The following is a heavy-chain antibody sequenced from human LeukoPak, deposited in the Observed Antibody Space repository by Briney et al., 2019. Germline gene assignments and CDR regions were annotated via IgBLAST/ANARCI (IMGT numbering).Heavy chain of an antibody. CDR3: ARRRSKAYEN. Sequence: PWVYLTLTGSACGFTVSTNNMNWVRPAPGQEWVWVSLIFSGGTTHHPDSVKGRFTISRDNSKNTVYLQMNSLRVDDTAVYYCARRRSKAYENWGQGTLVTVSS. V-gene: IGHV3-53*01. CDR2: IFSGGTT. J-gene: IGHJ4*02. CDR1: GFTVSTNN. D-gene: IGHD3-22*01.